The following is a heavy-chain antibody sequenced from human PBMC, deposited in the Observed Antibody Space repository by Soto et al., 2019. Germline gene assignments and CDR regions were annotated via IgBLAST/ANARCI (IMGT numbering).Heavy chain of an antibody. CDR2: IYYSGST. J-gene: IGHJ5*02. V-gene: IGHV4-31*03. D-gene: IGHD2-2*01. CDR1: GGSISSGGYY. Sequence: SETLSLTCTVSGGSISSGGYYWSWIRQHPGKGLEWIGYIYYSGSTYYNPSLKSRVTISVDTSKNQFSLKLSSVTAADTAVYYCAREVVVVPAVQFDPWGQGTLVTVPS. CDR3: AREVVVVPAVQFDP.